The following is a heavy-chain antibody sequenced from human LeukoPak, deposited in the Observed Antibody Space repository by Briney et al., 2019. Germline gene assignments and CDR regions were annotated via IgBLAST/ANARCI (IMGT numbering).Heavy chain of an antibody. CDR1: GFTFSSYA. D-gene: IGHD6-13*01. CDR2: ISYDGSNK. Sequence: GGSLRLSCAASGFTFSSYAMHWVRQAPGKGLEWVAVISYDGSNKYYADSVKGRFTISRDNSKNTLYLQMNSLRAEDTAVYYCAREGNQQPPDYWGQGTLVTVSS. V-gene: IGHV3-30-3*01. CDR3: AREGNQQPPDY. J-gene: IGHJ4*02.